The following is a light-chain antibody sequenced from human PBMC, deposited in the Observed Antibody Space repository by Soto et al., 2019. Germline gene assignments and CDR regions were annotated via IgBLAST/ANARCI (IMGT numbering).Light chain of an antibody. CDR1: QTISNY. CDR2: VTS. CDR3: HQTYGTPYT. V-gene: IGKV1-39*01. Sequence: DIQMPQSPSSLSASVGDRVTITCRASQTISNYLNWYQQSPGRAPKLLIYVTSTVQSGVPARCSGSVSGTAFTLPISRLQPEDSSTYDCHQTYGTPYTFGQGTKLDI. J-gene: IGKJ2*01.